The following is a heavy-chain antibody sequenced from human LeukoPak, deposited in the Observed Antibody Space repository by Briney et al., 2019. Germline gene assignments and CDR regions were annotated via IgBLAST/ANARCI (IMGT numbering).Heavy chain of an antibody. Sequence: PSETLSLTCTVSGGSISISGYYWSWIRQPPGKGLEWIGEINHSGSTNYNPSLKSRVTISVDTSKNQFSLKLSSVTAADTAVYYCARANLEYYYYGMDVWGQGTTVTVSS. D-gene: IGHD1-1*01. CDR1: GGSISISGYY. CDR3: ARANLEYYYYGMDV. J-gene: IGHJ6*02. CDR2: INHSGST. V-gene: IGHV4-39*07.